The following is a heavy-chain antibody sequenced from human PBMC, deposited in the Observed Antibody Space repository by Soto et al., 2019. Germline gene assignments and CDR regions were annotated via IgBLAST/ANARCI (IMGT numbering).Heavy chain of an antibody. Sequence: QAQLVQSGAEVKKPGASVKVSCKASGYTFTSYDINWVRQAPGQGLEWLGWMDPNSGSTGYAQNFQGRVTMTRNISINTAQMELSSLRSEDTAVYYCARERKFDFWRKGLDVWGQGTTVTVSS. V-gene: IGHV1-8*01. J-gene: IGHJ6*02. CDR1: GYTFTSYD. CDR2: MDPNSGST. CDR3: ARERKFDFWRKGLDV. D-gene: IGHD3-3*01.